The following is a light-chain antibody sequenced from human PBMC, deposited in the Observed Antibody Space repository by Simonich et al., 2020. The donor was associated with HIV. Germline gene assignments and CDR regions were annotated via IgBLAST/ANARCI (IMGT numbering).Light chain of an antibody. Sequence: DIVMTQSPDSLAVSLGERATINCKSSQSVLHRSNNKNYLAWYQQRPGQPPKLIIYCASTRETGVPDRFSGSGSGTDFTLTISSLQAEDVAVYYCQQYYTTPLTFGGGTKVEIK. V-gene: IGKV4-1*01. CDR2: CAS. J-gene: IGKJ4*01. CDR1: QSVLHRSNNKNY. CDR3: QQYYTTPLT.